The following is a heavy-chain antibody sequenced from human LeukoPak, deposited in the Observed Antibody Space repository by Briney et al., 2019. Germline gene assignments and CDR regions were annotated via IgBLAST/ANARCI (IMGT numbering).Heavy chain of an antibody. Sequence: SVKLTCRASGGTFSSYAIICVRHPPGQAREWMGGIIPLFGTANYAQKLQGRVTITADQSTSTAYLALSSLRAEDTAVYYCARIGPPYSSSWSWFDPWGQGTLLTASS. CDR3: ARIGPPYSSSWSWFDP. CDR2: IIPLFGTA. J-gene: IGHJ5*02. D-gene: IGHD6-13*01. V-gene: IGHV1-69*13. CDR1: GGTFSSYA.